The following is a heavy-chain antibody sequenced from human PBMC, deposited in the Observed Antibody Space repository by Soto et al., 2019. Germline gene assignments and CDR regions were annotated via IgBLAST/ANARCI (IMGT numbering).Heavy chain of an antibody. J-gene: IGHJ4*02. V-gene: IGHV3-30-3*01. CDR2: ISYDGSNK. CDR3: ARDPHLYGSGSPAEFDY. Sequence: GGSLRLSCAASGFTFSSYAMHWVRQAPGKGLEWVAVISYDGSNKYYADSVKGRFTISRDNSKNTLYLQMNSLRAEDTAVYYCARDPHLYGSGSPAEFDYWGQGTLVTVSS. D-gene: IGHD3-10*01. CDR1: GFTFSSYA.